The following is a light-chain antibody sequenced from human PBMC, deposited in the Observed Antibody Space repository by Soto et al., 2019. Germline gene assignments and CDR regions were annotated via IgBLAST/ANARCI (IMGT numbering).Light chain of an antibody. V-gene: IGKV1-27*01. CDR2: AAS. J-gene: IGKJ1*01. CDR1: QGISNY. Sequence: DIQMTQSPSSLSASVGERVTITCRAIQGISNYLAWYQQKPGKVPKLLXYAASTLQSGVPSRFSGSGSGTEFTLTISSLQPEDFETYYCLQHNSYPWTFGQGTKVDIK. CDR3: LQHNSYPWT.